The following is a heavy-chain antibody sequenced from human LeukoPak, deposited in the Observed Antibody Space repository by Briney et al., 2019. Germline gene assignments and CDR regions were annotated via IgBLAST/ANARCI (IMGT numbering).Heavy chain of an antibody. V-gene: IGHV3-74*01. CDR1: GFTLSTYW. CDR2: INSDGSRT. Sequence: PGGSLRLSCAASGFTLSTYWMHWVRQGPGKGLVWVSCINSDGSRTTYADSVKGRFTISRDNAKNTLYLQMNTLRVEDTAVYYCARGSWSAADTNIDYWGQRTLVTVSS. J-gene: IGHJ4*02. CDR3: ARGSWSAADTNIDY. D-gene: IGHD6-13*01.